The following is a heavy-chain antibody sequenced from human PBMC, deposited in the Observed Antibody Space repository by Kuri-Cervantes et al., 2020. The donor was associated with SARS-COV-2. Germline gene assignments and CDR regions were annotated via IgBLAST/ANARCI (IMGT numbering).Heavy chain of an antibody. V-gene: IGHV4-61*01. CDR3: ARDDFSYGSNHFDI. J-gene: IGHJ4*02. CDR1: GGYVIRGSYY. Sequence: SETLSLTCSISGGYVIRGSYYWTWIRQAPGKGLEWIAYMYYNVKNTYNPSLKSRVTISADTSKNQFSLKLTSVTAADTAVYYCARDDFSYGSNHFDIWGQGILVTVSS. CDR2: MYYNVKN. D-gene: IGHD6-13*01.